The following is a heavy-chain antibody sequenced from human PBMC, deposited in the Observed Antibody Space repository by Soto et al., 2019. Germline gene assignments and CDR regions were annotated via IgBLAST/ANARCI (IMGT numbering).Heavy chain of an antibody. CDR3: ARSPPDRSGYYNG. CDR2: IWYDGSNK. D-gene: IGHD3-3*01. V-gene: IGHV3-33*01. Sequence: SGGSLRLSCAASGFTFSSYGMHWVRQAPGKGLEWVAVIWYDGSNKYYADSVKGRFTISRDNSKNTLYLQMNSLSAEDTAVYYCARSPPDRSGYYNGWGQGTLVTVSS. CDR1: GFTFSSYG. J-gene: IGHJ4*02.